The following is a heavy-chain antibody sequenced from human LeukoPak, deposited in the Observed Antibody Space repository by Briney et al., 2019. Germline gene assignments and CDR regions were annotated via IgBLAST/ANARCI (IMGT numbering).Heavy chain of an antibody. CDR3: ARGHSSWLNWFDP. CDR2: INPNSGGT. J-gene: IGHJ5*02. V-gene: IGHV1-2*02. CDR1: GYIFTSYG. Sequence: ASVKVSCKASGYIFTSYGISWVRQATGQGLEWMGWINPNSGGTNYAQKFQGRVTMTRDTSISTAYMELSRLRSDDTAVYYCARGHSSWLNWFDPWGQGTLVTVSS. D-gene: IGHD6-13*01.